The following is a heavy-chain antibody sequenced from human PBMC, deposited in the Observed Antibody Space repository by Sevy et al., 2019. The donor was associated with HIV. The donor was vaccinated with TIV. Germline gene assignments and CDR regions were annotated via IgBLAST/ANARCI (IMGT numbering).Heavy chain of an antibody. CDR2: IYGSGGAT. Sequence: GGSLRLSCKPSGFTFITYAMNWVRQAPGKGLEWVSTIYGSGGATYYADSVKGRFTISRDNSKNTFYLQVNSLRVEDTAVYYCAREGETSGHAGAFDIWGQGTMVTVSS. CDR1: GFTFITYA. D-gene: IGHD1-26*01. J-gene: IGHJ3*02. CDR3: AREGETSGHAGAFDI. V-gene: IGHV3-23*01.